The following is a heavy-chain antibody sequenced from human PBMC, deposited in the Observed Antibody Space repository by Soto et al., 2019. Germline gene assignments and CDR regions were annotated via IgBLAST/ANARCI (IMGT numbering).Heavy chain of an antibody. CDR1: GFTFSSYG. J-gene: IGHJ6*03. CDR2: IWYDGSNK. V-gene: IGHV3-33*01. CDR3: ARDPGRTHYYYYYMDV. Sequence: GGSLRLSCAASGFTFSSYGMHWVRQAPGKGLEWVAVIWYDGSNKYYADSVKGRFTISRDNSKNTLYLQMNSLRAEDTAVYYCARDPGRTHYYYYYMDVWGKGTTVTVSS.